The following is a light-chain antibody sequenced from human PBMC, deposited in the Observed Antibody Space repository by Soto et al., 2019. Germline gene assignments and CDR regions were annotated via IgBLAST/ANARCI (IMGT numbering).Light chain of an antibody. V-gene: IGLV1-44*01. Sequence: QSVLAQPPSASGTPGQRVTISCSGSNSNIGRNDVTWYQQVPGTAPQCLIYSNDQRPSGVPDQISGSRSGTSASLAISGLQSGDEAEYYCAAWDDTLRARVFGGGTKLTVL. CDR3: AAWDDTLRARV. CDR2: SND. CDR1: NSNIGRND. J-gene: IGLJ2*01.